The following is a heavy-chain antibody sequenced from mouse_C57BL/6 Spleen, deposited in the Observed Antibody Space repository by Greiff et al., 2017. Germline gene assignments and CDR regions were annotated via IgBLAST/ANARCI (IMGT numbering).Heavy chain of an antibody. Sequence: QVHVKQSGAELARPGASVKMSCKASGYTFTSYTMHWVKQRPGQGLEWIGYINPSSGYTKYNQKFKDKATLTADKSSSTAYMQLSSLTSEDSAVYYCARKGDGYYEGYFDVWGTGTTVTVSS. V-gene: IGHV1-4*01. D-gene: IGHD2-3*01. CDR3: ARKGDGYYEGYFDV. CDR2: INPSSGYT. J-gene: IGHJ1*03. CDR1: GYTFTSYT.